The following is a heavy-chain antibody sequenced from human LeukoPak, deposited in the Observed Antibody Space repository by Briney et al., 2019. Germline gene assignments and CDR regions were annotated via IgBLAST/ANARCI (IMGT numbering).Heavy chain of an antibody. V-gene: IGHV4-34*01. CDR1: GGSLSGYY. D-gene: IGHD2-2*02. CDR2: INHSGST. CDR3: ARGACSSTSCYRFPIRPSDY. Sequence: SETLSLTCAVYGGSLSGYYWSWIRQPPGKGLEWIGEINHSGSTNYNPSLKSRVTISVDTSKNQFSLKLSSVTAADTAVYYCARGACSSTSCYRFPIRPSDYWGQGTLVTVSS. J-gene: IGHJ4*02.